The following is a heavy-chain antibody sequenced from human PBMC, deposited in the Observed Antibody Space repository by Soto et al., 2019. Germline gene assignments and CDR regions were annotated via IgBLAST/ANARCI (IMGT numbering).Heavy chain of an antibody. CDR2: IYYSGST. Sequence: SETLSLTCTVSGGSISSYYWSWIRQPPGKGLEWIGYIYYSGSTNYNPSLKSRVTISVDTSKNQFSLKLSSVTAADTAVYYCARDGYYDILTGYLEEGSFDYWGQGTLVTVSS. D-gene: IGHD3-9*01. J-gene: IGHJ4*02. V-gene: IGHV4-59*01. CDR3: ARDGYYDILTGYLEEGSFDY. CDR1: GGSISSYY.